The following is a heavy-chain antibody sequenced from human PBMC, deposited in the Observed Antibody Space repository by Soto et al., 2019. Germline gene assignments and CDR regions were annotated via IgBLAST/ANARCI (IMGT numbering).Heavy chain of an antibody. CDR1: GGSLSTYY. D-gene: IGHD6-19*01. CDR2: ISYLGNT. CDR3: ASEGAGSAPINI. V-gene: IGHV4-59*01. J-gene: IGHJ3*02. Sequence: SETLSLTSILSGGSLSTYYRSWIRQSPGKGLEWIGYISYLGNTNYNPSLKSRVTISVDTPKNQFSLKLDSVTAADTAMYYCASEGAGSAPINIWGPGTMVTVSS.